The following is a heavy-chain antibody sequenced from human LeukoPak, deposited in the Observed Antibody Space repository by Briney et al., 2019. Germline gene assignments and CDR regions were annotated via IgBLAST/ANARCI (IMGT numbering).Heavy chain of an antibody. CDR2: INPNSGGT. D-gene: IGHD1-1*01. J-gene: IGHJ3*02. CDR1: GYTFTGYY. Sequence: ASVKVSCKASGYTFTGYYMHWVRQAPGQGLEWMGWINPNSGGTNYAQKFQGWVTMTRDTSISTAYMELSRLRSDGTAVYYCARGGRGTTGAFDIWGQGTKVTVSS. V-gene: IGHV1-2*04. CDR3: ARGGRGTTGAFDI.